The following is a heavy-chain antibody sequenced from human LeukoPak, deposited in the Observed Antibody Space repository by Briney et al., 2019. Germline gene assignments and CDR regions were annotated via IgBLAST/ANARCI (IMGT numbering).Heavy chain of an antibody. CDR3: ARDTRPGYSGYATIHNWFDP. J-gene: IGHJ5*02. CDR2: IYTSGST. CDR1: GGSFSGYY. Sequence: PSETLSLTCAVYGGSFSGYYWSWIRQPAGKGLEWIGRIYTSGSTNYNPSLKSRVTMSVDTSKNQFSLKLSSVTAADTAVYYCARDTRPGYSGYATIHNWFDPWGQGTLVTVSS. V-gene: IGHV4-4*07. D-gene: IGHD5-12*01.